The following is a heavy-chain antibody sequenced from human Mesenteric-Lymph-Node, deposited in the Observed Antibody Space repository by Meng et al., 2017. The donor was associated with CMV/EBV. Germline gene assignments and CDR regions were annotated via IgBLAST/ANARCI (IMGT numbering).Heavy chain of an antibody. CDR3: ARRGIFGVDPYYYYGMDV. D-gene: IGHD3-3*01. CDR1: GYSFTSYW. J-gene: IGHJ6*02. V-gene: IGHV5-51*01. Sequence: GESLKISCKGSGYSFTSYWIGWVRQMPGKGLEWMGIIYPGDSDTRYSPSFQGQVTISADKSIGTAYLQWSSLKASDTAMYYCARRGIFGVDPYYYYGMDVWGQGTTVTVSS. CDR2: IYPGDSDT.